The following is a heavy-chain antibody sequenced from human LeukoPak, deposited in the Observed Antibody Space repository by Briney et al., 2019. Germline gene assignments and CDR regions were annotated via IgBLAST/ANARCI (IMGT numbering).Heavy chain of an antibody. V-gene: IGHV4-61*03. CDR1: GGSISSSNW. D-gene: IGHD5-12*01. Sequence: SETLSLACAVSGGSISSSNWWSWVRQPPGKGLEWIGYIYYSGTTNYNPSLKSRVTISVDTSKNHFSLKLGSVTAADTAVYYCARAKGYSGDFDIWGQGTMVTVSS. CDR3: ARAKGYSGDFDI. CDR2: IYYSGTT. J-gene: IGHJ3*02.